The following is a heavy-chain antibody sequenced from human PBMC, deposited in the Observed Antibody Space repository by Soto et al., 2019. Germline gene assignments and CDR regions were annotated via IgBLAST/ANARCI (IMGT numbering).Heavy chain of an antibody. D-gene: IGHD3-3*01. CDR2: INHSGST. V-gene: IGHV4-61*08. Sequence: SEALPLTSSVSGDFVNRGDYYGSWIRHAPGKGLEWIGYINHSGSTKYNPSLTSRVTISIDTSKNRFSLKLSSVTAADTALYYCAKDSNYNWWSGYPMGFDRRGQGFLVTVS. CDR3: AKDSNYNWWSGYPMGFDR. J-gene: IGHJ4*02. CDR1: GDFVNRGDYY.